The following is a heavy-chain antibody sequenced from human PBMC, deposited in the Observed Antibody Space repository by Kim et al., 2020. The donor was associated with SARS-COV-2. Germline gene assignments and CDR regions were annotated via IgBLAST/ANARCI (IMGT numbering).Heavy chain of an antibody. V-gene: IGHV4-34*01. CDR3: ASGYSKPY. Sequence: SGRTNYNPSLKSRVTISVDTSKNQFSLKLSSVTAADTAVYYCASGYSKPYWGQGTLVTVSS. CDR2: SGRT. D-gene: IGHD6-13*01. J-gene: IGHJ4*02.